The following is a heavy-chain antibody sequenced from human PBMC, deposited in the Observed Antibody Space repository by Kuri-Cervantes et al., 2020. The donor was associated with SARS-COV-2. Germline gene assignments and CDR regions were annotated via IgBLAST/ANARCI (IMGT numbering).Heavy chain of an antibody. CDR3: ARVSGDSRFSYYMDV. D-gene: IGHD7-27*01. V-gene: IGHV4-30-4*08. J-gene: IGHJ6*03. Sequence: SETLSLTCAVSGHSISSGYYWGWIRQPPGKGLEWIGYIYYSGSTYYNPSLKSRVTISVDTSKNQFSLKLSSVTAADTAVYYCARVSGDSRFSYYMDVWGTGTTVTVSS. CDR1: GHSISSGYY. CDR2: IYYSGST.